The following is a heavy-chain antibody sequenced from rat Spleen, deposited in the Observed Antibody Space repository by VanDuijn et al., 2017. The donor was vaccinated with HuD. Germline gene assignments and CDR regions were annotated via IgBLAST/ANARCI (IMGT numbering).Heavy chain of an antibody. J-gene: IGHJ2*01. CDR2: IIYDGSST. D-gene: IGHD1-2*01. Sequence: EVQLVESGGGLVQPGRSMKLSCAASGFTFSDYYMAWVRQAPKKGLEWVATIIYDGSSTYYRDSVKGRFTISRDNAKSTLYLQMDSLRSEDTATYYCVRYSSRRGYFDYWGQGVMVTVSS. V-gene: IGHV5-7*01. CDR3: VRYSSRRGYFDY. CDR1: GFTFSDYY.